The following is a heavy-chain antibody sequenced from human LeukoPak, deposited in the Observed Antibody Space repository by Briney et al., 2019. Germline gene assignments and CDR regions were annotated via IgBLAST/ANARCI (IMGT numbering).Heavy chain of an antibody. J-gene: IGHJ4*02. D-gene: IGHD1-14*01. V-gene: IGHV5-51*01. CDR1: GYSFTTYW. Sequence: GESLKISCKGSGYSFTTYWIGWVRQMPGKGLEWMGIIYPGDSDARYSPSFQGQVTISADKSISTAYLQWSSLKASDTAMYYCARRWEVGTVTETDYFDYWGQGTLVTVSS. CDR3: ARRWEVGTVTETDYFDY. CDR2: IYPGDSDA.